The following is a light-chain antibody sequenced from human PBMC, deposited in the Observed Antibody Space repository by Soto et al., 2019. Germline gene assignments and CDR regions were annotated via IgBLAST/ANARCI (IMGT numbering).Light chain of an antibody. Sequence: EIVLTQSPGTLSLSPGERATLSCRASHSVSSSYLAWYQQKPGQAPRLLIYGAFSRATGIPARFSGSGSGTYFTLTISRLEPEDIAVYSCQQDGSSPPYTFGQRTKLEIK. CDR1: HSVSSSY. CDR2: GAF. V-gene: IGKV3-20*01. CDR3: QQDGSSPPYT. J-gene: IGKJ2*01.